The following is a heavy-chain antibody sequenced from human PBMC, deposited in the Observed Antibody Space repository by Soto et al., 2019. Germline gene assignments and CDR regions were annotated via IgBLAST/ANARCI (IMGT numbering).Heavy chain of an antibody. D-gene: IGHD6-6*01. J-gene: IGHJ6*02. Sequence: PSETLSLTCAVYGGSFSGYYWSWIRQPPGKGLEWIGEINHSGSTNYNPSLKSRVTISVDTSKNQFSLKLSSVTAADTAVYYCARGGPSQFYYYYGMDVWGQGTTVTVS. CDR1: GGSFSGYY. CDR2: INHSGST. V-gene: IGHV4-34*01. CDR3: ARGGPSQFYYYYGMDV.